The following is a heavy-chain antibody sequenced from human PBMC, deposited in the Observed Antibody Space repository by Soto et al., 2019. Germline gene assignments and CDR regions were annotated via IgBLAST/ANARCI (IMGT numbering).Heavy chain of an antibody. V-gene: IGHV6-1*01. CDR3: ASTFFPRTGRVGGFDY. D-gene: IGHD2-15*01. CDR2: TYYRSKWLN. Sequence: SQTLSLTCAISGDSVSNNRAAWNWIRQSPSRGLEWLGRTYYRSKWLNDYAVSMKGRLTISPDTSKNQFSLKLSSVTAADTAVYYCASTFFPRTGRVGGFDYWGQGTLVTVSS. CDR1: GDSVSNNRAA. J-gene: IGHJ4*02.